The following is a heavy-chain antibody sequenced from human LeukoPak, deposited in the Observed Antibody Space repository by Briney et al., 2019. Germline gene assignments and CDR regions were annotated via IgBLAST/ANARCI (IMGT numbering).Heavy chain of an antibody. D-gene: IGHD6-6*01. V-gene: IGHV1-2*02. CDR2: INPNSGGT. CDR3: ARGRGSSSRGDFDY. Sequence: ASVTVSCKASGYTFTGYYMHWVRQAPGQGLEWMGWINPNSGGTNYAQKFQGRVTMTRDTSISTAYMELSRLRSDDTAVYYCARGRGSSSRGDFDYWGQGTLVTVSS. J-gene: IGHJ4*02. CDR1: GYTFTGYY.